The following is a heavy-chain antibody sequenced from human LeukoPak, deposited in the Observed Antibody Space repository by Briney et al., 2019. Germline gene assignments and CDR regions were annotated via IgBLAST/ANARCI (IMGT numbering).Heavy chain of an antibody. J-gene: IGHJ4*02. CDR2: IYYSGST. V-gene: IGHV4-59*08. D-gene: IGHD1-20*01. CDR3: AGNDLTGTAY. CDR1: GGSISSYY. Sequence: SETLSLTCTVSGGSISSYYGSWIRQPPGKGLEWIGYIYYSGSTNYNPSLKSRVTISVDTSKNQFSLKLSSVTAADTAVYYCAGNDLTGTAYWGQGTLVTVSS.